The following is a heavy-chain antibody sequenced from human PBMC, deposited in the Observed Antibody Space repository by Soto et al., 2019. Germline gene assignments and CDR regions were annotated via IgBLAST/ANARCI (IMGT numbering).Heavy chain of an antibody. CDR2: IIPILGIA. J-gene: IGHJ6*02. Sequence: GASVKVSCKACGGTFSSYAISWVRQAPGQGLEWMGRIIPILGIANYAQKFQGRVTITADKSTSTAFMELRSLRSDDTAVYYCARIADCSITTCSFPSRFHIRGYYYYYGMDVWGQGTMVTVSS. CDR1: GGTFSSYA. D-gene: IGHD2-2*01. CDR3: ARIADCSITTCSFPSRFHIRGYYYYYGMDV. V-gene: IGHV1-69*04.